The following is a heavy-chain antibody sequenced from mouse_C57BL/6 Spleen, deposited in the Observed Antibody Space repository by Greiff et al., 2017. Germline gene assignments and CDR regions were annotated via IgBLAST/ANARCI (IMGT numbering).Heavy chain of an antibody. CDR1: GFTFSDAW. CDR3: TATIVATKDYAMDY. D-gene: IGHD1-1*01. J-gene: IGHJ4*01. V-gene: IGHV6-6*01. CDR2: IRNKANNHAT. Sequence: EVQLMEPGGGLVQPGGSMKLSCAASGFTFSDAWMDWVRQSPEKGLEWVAEIRNKANNHATYYAESVKGRFTISRDDSKSSVYLQMNSLRAEDAGIYYCTATIVATKDYAMDYWGQGTSVTVSS.